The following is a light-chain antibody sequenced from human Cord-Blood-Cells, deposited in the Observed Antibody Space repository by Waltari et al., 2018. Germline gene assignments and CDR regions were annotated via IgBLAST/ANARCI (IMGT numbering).Light chain of an antibody. CDR2: DGS. V-gene: IGLV2-14*03. J-gene: IGLJ3*02. CDR1: SSDVGGYTY. CDR3: SSYTSSSTWV. Sequence: QSALTQPASVSGSPGQSITISCTGTSSDVGGYTYVSWYQQHPGKAPKLMIYDGSNRPSGVSNRFSGSKSGNTASLTISGLQAEDEADYYCSSYTSSSTWVFGGGTKLTVL.